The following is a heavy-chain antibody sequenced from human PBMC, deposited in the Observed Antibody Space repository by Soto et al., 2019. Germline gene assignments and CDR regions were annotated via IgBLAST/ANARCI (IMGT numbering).Heavy chain of an antibody. D-gene: IGHD3-16*01. CDR2: ISSAGDT. V-gene: IGHV3-13*01. Sequence: EVQLVESGGGLVQPGGSLRLSCAASGFTFSRYDMHWVRQATGKGLEWVSAISSAGDTFYAGSVKGRFTISRENAKNSLYLQKNRLRGGDTGVYYCARGGETGFDQRGQGTLVTVSS. CDR1: GFTFSRYD. CDR3: ARGGETGFDQ. J-gene: IGHJ4*02.